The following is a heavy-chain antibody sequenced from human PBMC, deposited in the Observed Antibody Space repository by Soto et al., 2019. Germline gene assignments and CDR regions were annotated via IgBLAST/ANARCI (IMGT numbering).Heavy chain of an antibody. Sequence: VQLVESGGDLVQPGGSLRLSCVASGFTFSSYGMNWVRQAPGKGLEWVAVISYDGSNKYYADSVKGRFTISRDNSKNTLYLQMNSLRAEDTAVYYCAKDESIVLVLYGMDVWGQGTTVTVSS. D-gene: IGHD2-2*01. V-gene: IGHV3-30*18. CDR1: GFTFSSYG. CDR3: AKDESIVLVLYGMDV. J-gene: IGHJ6*02. CDR2: ISYDGSNK.